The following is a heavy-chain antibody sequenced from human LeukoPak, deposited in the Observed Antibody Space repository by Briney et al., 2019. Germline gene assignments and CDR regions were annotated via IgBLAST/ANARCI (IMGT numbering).Heavy chain of an antibody. CDR3: ATSTLILRLIFDS. CDR1: RFTFSSYA. CDR2: ISGSGGST. D-gene: IGHD4-17*01. Sequence: GGSLRLSCAASRFTFSSYAMSLVRQAPGKGLEWGSAISGSGGSTYYADSVKGRFIISRDNSKNTLYLQMNSLRAEDTAVYYCATSTLILRLIFDSWGQGTLVTVSS. V-gene: IGHV3-23*01. J-gene: IGHJ4*02.